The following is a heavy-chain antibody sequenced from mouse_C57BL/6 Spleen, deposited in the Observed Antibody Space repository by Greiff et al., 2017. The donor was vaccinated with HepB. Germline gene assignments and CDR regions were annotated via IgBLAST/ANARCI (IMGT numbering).Heavy chain of an antibody. J-gene: IGHJ3*01. D-gene: IGHD2-4*01. V-gene: IGHV1-82*01. Sequence: VQLQQSGPELVKPGASVKISCKASGYAFSSSWMNWVKQRPGKGLEWIGRIYPGDGDTNYNGKFKGKATLTADKSSSTAYMQLSSLTSEDSAVYFCARWDYDDAYWGQGTLVTVSA. CDR2: IYPGDGDT. CDR3: ARWDYDDAY. CDR1: GYAFSSSW.